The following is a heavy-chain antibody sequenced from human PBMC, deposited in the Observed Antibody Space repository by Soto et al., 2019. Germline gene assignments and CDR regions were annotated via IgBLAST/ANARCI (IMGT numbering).Heavy chain of an antibody. CDR1: GFTFSSYA. D-gene: IGHD5-18*01. V-gene: IGHV3-23*01. J-gene: IGHJ4*02. Sequence: PGGSLRLSCAASGFTFSSYATSWVRQAPGKGLEWVSVISGSGGSTYYADSVKGRFTISRDNSKNTLYLQMNSLRAEDTAVYYCAKDTGIGSYGPRTFDYWGQGTLVTVSS. CDR3: AKDTGIGSYGPRTFDY. CDR2: ISGSGGST.